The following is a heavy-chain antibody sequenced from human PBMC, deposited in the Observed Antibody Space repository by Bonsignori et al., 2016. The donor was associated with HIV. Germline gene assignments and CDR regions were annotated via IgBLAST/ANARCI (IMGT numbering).Heavy chain of an antibody. Sequence: QLQLQESGPGLVKPSETLSLTCNVSGDSISSNSHYWGWIRQPPGKGLEWIGNIYYSGNTYYNPSLKSRVTISVDTSKNQFSLHLNSVTAADTAVYYCARVGLLWFRGDAFHIWGQGDKWSPSLQ. CDR1: GDSISSNSHY. V-gene: IGHV4-39*07. CDR2: IYYSGNT. CDR3: ARVGLLWFRGDAFHI. J-gene: IGHJ3*02. D-gene: IGHD3-10*01.